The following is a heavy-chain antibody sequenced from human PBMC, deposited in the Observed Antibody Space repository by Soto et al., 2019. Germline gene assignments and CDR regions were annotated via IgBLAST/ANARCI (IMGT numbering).Heavy chain of an antibody. CDR1: EFTFSNYA. CDR3: GKGSGGSPYSGLDY. D-gene: IGHD2-15*01. V-gene: IGHV3-23*01. CDR2: ISSSDET. J-gene: IGHJ4*02. Sequence: GGSLRLSCAASEFTFSNYAMTWVRQAPGKGLEWVSVISSSDETHYADSVKGRFTISRDNSRNTLYLQMKSLRVEDTAVYYCGKGSGGSPYSGLDYWGQGSLVTVSS.